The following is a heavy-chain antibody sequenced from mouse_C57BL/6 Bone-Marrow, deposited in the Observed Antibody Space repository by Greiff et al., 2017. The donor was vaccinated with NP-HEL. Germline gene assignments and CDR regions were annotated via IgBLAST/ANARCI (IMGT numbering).Heavy chain of an antibody. J-gene: IGHJ4*01. CDR2: INPYNGGT. CDR3: ARVDYWYAMDY. Sequence: VQLQQSGPVLVKPGASVKMSCKASGYTFTDYYMNWVKQSHGKSLEWIGVINPYNGGTSYNQKFKGKATLTVDKSSSTAYMELNSLTSEDSAVYYCARVDYWYAMDYWGQGTSVTVSS. CDR1: GYTFTDYY. D-gene: IGHD1-1*01. V-gene: IGHV1-19*01.